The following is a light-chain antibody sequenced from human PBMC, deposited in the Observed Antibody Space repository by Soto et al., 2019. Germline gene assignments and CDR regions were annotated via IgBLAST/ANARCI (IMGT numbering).Light chain of an antibody. CDR2: DAS. CDR1: QSVSSY. Sequence: EIVLTQSPATLSLSPGERATLSCRASQSVSSYLAWYQQKPGQAPRLLIYDASNRATGIPARFSGSGSGTDFTLTISSLEPEYFAVYYCQQHSNWPPYTFGQGTKLEIK. J-gene: IGKJ2*01. CDR3: QQHSNWPPYT. V-gene: IGKV3-11*01.